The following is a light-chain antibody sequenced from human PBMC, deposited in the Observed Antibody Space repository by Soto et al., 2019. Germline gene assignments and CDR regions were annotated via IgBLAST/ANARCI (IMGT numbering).Light chain of an antibody. J-gene: IGLJ1*01. Sequence: QSVLTQPASVSGSPGQSTTISCTGASSDVGAYNYVSWYQQHPGKAPKLIIYDVSSRPSGVSNRFSGSKSGNTASLTFSGLQAEDEADYYCSSYTGSSTYGFGTGTKVTVL. V-gene: IGLV2-14*01. CDR3: SSYTGSSTYG. CDR2: DVS. CDR1: SSDVGAYNY.